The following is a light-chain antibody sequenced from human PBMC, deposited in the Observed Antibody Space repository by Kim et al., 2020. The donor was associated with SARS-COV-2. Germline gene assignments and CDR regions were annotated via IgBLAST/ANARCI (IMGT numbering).Light chain of an antibody. CDR2: DAF. CDR3: QQYATFPLT. V-gene: IGKV1-33*01. CDR1: QDITNS. J-gene: IGKJ4*01. Sequence: DIQMTQSPSSLSASVGDRVTITCQASQDITNSLNWYQHKLGKAPKLLICDAFTLETGVPSRFSGSGSGTDFTFTISSLQPEDIATYYCQQYATFPLTFGGGTKVDIK.